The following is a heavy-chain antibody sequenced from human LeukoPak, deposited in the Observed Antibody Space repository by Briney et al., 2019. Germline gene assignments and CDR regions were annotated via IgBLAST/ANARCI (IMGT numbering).Heavy chain of an antibody. Sequence: PGGSLRLSCAASGFTFSSYGMHWVRQAPGKGLEWVAVISYDGSNKYYADSVKGRFTISRDNSKNTPYLQMNSLRAEDTAVYYCARDACNGDCFSDFDYWGRGTLVTVSS. D-gene: IGHD2-21*02. CDR3: ARDACNGDCFSDFDY. V-gene: IGHV3-30*03. CDR2: ISYDGSNK. CDR1: GFTFSSYG. J-gene: IGHJ4*02.